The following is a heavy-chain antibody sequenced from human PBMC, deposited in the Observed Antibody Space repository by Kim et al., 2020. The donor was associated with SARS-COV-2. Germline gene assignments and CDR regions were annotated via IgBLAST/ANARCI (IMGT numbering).Heavy chain of an antibody. V-gene: IGHV3-23*01. CDR1: GFTFGTYA. Sequence: LSLTCAASGFTFGTYAMSWARQAPGKGLQWVSTINGGGGRTHYADSVKGRFTISRDNSKNTLYLQMNSLRVEDTAIYYCDGADYWGQGTLVTVSS. CDR3: DGADY. CDR2: INGGGGRT. J-gene: IGHJ4*02. D-gene: IGHD3-10*01.